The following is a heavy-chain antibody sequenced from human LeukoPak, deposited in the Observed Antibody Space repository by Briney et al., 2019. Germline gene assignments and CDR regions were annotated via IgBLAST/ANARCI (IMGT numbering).Heavy chain of an antibody. Sequence: SQTLSLTCTVSGGSISSGDYYWSWISQPPGKGLEWIGYIYYSGSTYYNPSLKSRVTISVDTSKNQFSLKLSSVTAADTAVYYCARETAVVPAALDYWGQGTLVTVSS. D-gene: IGHD2-2*01. V-gene: IGHV4-30-4*08. CDR2: IYYSGST. CDR3: ARETAVVPAALDY. CDR1: GGSISSGDYY. J-gene: IGHJ4*02.